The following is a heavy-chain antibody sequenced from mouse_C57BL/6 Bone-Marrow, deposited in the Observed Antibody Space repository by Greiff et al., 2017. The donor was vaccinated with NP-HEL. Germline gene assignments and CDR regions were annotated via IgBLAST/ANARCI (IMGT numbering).Heavy chain of an antibody. V-gene: IGHV1-69*01. CDR2: IDPSDSYT. Sequence: QVQLQQPGAELVMPGASVKLSCKASGYTFTSYWMPWVKQRPGQGLAWIGEIDPSDSYTNYNQKFKGKSTLTVDKSSSTAYMQLSSLTSEDSAVYYCAISSGYDWFAYWGQGTLVTVSA. CDR3: AISSGYDWFAY. D-gene: IGHD3-2*02. CDR1: GYTFTSYW. J-gene: IGHJ3*01.